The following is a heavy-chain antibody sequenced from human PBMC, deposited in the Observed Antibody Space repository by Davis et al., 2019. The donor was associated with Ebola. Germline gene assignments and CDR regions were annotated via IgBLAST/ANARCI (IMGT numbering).Heavy chain of an antibody. J-gene: IGHJ3*02. CDR2: ISISSSTI. Sequence: GESLKISCGTSGFTFSSYDMTWVRQAPGKGLEWISYISISSSTIYYADPVKGRFAISRDNAKSLLFLQMNSLRAEDTAVYYCARVALYAFDIWGHGTAVTVSS. V-gene: IGHV3-48*03. CDR1: GFTFSSYD. CDR3: ARVALYAFDI.